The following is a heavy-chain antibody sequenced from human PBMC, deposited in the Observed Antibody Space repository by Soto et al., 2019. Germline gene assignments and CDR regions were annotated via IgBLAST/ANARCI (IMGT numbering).Heavy chain of an antibody. J-gene: IGHJ4*02. CDR2: INAGNGNT. CDR1: GYTFTSYA. CDR3: ARSIVVVTALDY. V-gene: IGHV1-3*05. Sequence: QVQLVQSGAEEKKPGASVKVSCKASGYTFTSYAMHWVRQAPGQRLEWMGWINAGNGNTKYSQKFQGRVNSTRDTSASTVYMELSSMRSEDTAVYYCARSIVVVTALDYWGQGTLVTVSS. D-gene: IGHD2-21*02.